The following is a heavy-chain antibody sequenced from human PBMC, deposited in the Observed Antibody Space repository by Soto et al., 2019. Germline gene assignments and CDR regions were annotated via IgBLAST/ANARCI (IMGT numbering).Heavy chain of an antibody. CDR1: GYTFITYG. D-gene: IGHD3-22*01. V-gene: IGHV1-18*01. CDR2: ISTYNGNT. J-gene: IGHJ4*02. Sequence: QVRLVQSGGEVKKPGASVKVSCKASGYTFITYGVSWVRQAPGQGLDWLGWISTYNGNTRYAERLQGRVTMPTDTTKNTSSMELRNLRSDDTAVYCCARGPTDYYDDSANYFLDYWGQGALVTVSS. CDR3: ARGPTDYYDDSANYFLDY.